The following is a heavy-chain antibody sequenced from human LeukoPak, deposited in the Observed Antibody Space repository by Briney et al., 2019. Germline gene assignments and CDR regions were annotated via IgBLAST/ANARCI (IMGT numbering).Heavy chain of an antibody. Sequence: PGGSLRLSCSASGFTFSSFGMHWVRQAPGKGLEWVAIISYDGSDKDYADSVKGRFTISRDNSKNALYLQMNSLRAEDTAVYYCARGGDPEIQLWLRDFDYWGQGTLVTVSS. V-gene: IGHV3-30*03. CDR3: ARGGDPEIQLWLRDFDY. J-gene: IGHJ4*02. D-gene: IGHD5-18*01. CDR1: GFTFSSFG. CDR2: ISYDGSDK.